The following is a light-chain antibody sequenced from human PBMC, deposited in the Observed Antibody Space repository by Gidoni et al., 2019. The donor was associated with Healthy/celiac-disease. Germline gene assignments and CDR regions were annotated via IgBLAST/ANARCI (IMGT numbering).Light chain of an antibody. CDR2: AAS. V-gene: IGKV1-39*01. CDR1: QSVSSY. Sequence: DFQLTQPPSSLSASVGDRVTITCRASQSVSSYLNWYQQKPGKAPKLLIYAASSLQSGVPSRFSGSGSGTDFTLTISSLQPEDFATYYCQQSYSTPLTFGGGTKVEIK. J-gene: IGKJ4*01. CDR3: QQSYSTPLT.